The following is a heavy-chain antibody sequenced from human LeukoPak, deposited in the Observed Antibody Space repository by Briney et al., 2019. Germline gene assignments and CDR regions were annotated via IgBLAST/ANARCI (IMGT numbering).Heavy chain of an antibody. V-gene: IGHV3-7*01. Sequence: GGSLRLSCAASGFTFSSYWMSWVRQAPGKGLEWVANIKQDGSEKYYVDSVKGRFTISRDNAKSSLYLQMNSLRAEDTAVYYCARDLGPHIAVARHFDYWGQGTLVTVSS. CDR2: IKQDGSEK. J-gene: IGHJ4*02. CDR1: GFTFSSYW. D-gene: IGHD6-19*01. CDR3: ARDLGPHIAVARHFDY.